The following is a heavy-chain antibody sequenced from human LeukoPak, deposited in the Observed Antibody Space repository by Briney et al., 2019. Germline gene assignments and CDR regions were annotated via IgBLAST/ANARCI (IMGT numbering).Heavy chain of an antibody. D-gene: IGHD6-13*01. V-gene: IGHV4-61*09. CDR2: IHTSGST. CDR1: GASISSTSYC. Sequence: PSETLSLTCTVSGASISSTSYCWGWIRQPAGKGLEWIGHIHTSGSTNYNPSLKSRVTISVDTSKNQFSLKLSSVTAADTAVYYCARVSTSWYQDWYFDLWGRGTLVTVSS. CDR3: ARVSTSWYQDWYFDL. J-gene: IGHJ2*01.